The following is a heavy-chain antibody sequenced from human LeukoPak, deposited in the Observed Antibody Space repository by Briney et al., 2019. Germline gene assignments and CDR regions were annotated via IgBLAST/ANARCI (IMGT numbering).Heavy chain of an antibody. CDR3: AKWGPYCVGDYCPALDS. Sequence: GGSLRLSCAASGFTFNTYAMSWVRQAPGKGLEWVANINQDGSKKRYADSMKGRFTISRDNAKESLYLQLNSLRAEDTAVYYCAKWGPYCVGDYCPALDSWGPGTLVTVSS. J-gene: IGHJ4*02. CDR2: INQDGSKK. CDR1: GFTFNTYA. V-gene: IGHV3-7*01. D-gene: IGHD2-21*02.